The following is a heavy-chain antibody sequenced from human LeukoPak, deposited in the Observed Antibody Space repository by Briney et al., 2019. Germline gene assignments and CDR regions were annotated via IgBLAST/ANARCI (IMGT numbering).Heavy chain of an antibody. CDR2: INHSGST. V-gene: IGHV4-34*01. CDR1: GGSFSGYY. Sequence: KSSETLSLTCAVYGGSFSGYYWSWIRQPPGKGLEWIGEINHSGSTNYNPSLKSRVTISVDTSKNQFSLKLSSVTAADTAVYYCARAYCSSTSCLGANWFDPWGQGTLVTVSS. J-gene: IGHJ5*02. D-gene: IGHD2-2*01. CDR3: ARAYCSSTSCLGANWFDP.